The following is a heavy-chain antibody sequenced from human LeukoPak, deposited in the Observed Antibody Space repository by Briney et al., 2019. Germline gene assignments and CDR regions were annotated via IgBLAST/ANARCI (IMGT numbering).Heavy chain of an antibody. CDR2: IYYSGST. CDR1: GGSISSSSYY. J-gene: IGHJ3*02. Sequence: PSETLSLTCTVSGGSISSSSYYWGWIRQPPGKGLEWIGSIYYSGSTYYNPSLKGRVTISVDTSKNQFSLKLSSVTAADTAVYYCAREQYYYDSSGYFDVVAFDIWGQGTMVTVSS. V-gene: IGHV4-39*07. CDR3: AREQYYYDSSGYFDVVAFDI. D-gene: IGHD3-22*01.